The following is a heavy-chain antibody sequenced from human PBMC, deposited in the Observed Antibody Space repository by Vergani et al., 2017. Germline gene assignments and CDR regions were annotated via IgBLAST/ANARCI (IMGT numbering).Heavy chain of an antibody. J-gene: IGHJ3*02. CDR1: GGTFSSYA. D-gene: IGHD3-22*01. CDR2: IIPILGIA. Sequence: QVQLVQSGAEVKKPGSSVKVSCKASGGTFSSYAISWVRQAPGQGLEWMGRIIPILGIANYAQKFQGRVTLTADKSTSTAYMELSSLRSEDTAVYYCATDRQYYYDSSGYYSGAFDIWGQGTMVTVSS. V-gene: IGHV1-69*04. CDR3: ATDRQYYYDSSGYYSGAFDI.